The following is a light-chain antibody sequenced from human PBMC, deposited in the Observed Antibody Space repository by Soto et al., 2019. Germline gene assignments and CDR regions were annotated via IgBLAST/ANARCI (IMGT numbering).Light chain of an antibody. J-gene: IGKJ5*01. CDR1: QSIGKH. V-gene: IGKV1-39*01. CDR2: GAS. Sequence: IQMTQSPSALSAYVGDSVTITCRASQSIGKHLNWYQQKPGKAPKFLIYGASTLQSGVPSRFTGSGSGTDFALTVNSLQAEDFATYYCQQGYSSPATFGQGTLLEIK. CDR3: QQGYSSPAT.